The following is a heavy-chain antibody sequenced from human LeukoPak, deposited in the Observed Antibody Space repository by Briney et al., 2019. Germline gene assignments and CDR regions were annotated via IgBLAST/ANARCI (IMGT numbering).Heavy chain of an antibody. Sequence: SETLSLTCTVSGGSINSRNYYWDWIRQPPGKGLEWIGSIRYDGSVHYNPSLKSRVTISEGTSKSQFSLKLSSVSAADTALYYCARRVRGAARWFDPWGQGTLVTVSS. J-gene: IGHJ5*02. V-gene: IGHV4-39*01. CDR1: GGSINSRNYY. CDR2: IRYDGSV. D-gene: IGHD3-10*01. CDR3: ARRVRGAARWFDP.